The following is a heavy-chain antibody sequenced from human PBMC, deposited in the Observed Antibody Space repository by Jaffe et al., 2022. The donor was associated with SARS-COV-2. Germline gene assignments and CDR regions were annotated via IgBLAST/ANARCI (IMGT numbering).Heavy chain of an antibody. J-gene: IGHJ4*02. D-gene: IGHD1-26*01. CDR1: GFSLSNARMG. CDR2: IFSNDEK. V-gene: IGHV2-26*01. CDR3: ARIRSTFPKSGSYPYYFDY. Sequence: QVTLKESGPVLVKPTETLTLTCTVSGFSLSNARMGVSWIRQPPGKALEWLAHIFSNDEKSYSTSLKSRLTISKDTSKSQVVLTMTNMDPVDTATYYCARIRSTFPKSGSYPYYFDYWGQGTLVTVSS.